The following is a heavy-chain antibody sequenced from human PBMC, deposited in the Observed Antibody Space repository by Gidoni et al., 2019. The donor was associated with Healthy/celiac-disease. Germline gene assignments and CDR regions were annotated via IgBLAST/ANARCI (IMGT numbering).Heavy chain of an antibody. J-gene: IGHJ6*02. CDR2: IIPILGIA. CDR1: GGTFSSYT. Sequence: QVQLVQSGAEVKKPGSSVKVSCKASGGTFSSYTISWVRQAPGQGLEWMGRIIPILGIANYAQKFQGRVTITADKSTSTAYMELSSLRSEDTAVYYCARAPSDLEPSDRYYYYYGMDVWGQGTTVTVSS. D-gene: IGHD1-1*01. CDR3: ARAPSDLEPSDRYYYYYGMDV. V-gene: IGHV1-69*02.